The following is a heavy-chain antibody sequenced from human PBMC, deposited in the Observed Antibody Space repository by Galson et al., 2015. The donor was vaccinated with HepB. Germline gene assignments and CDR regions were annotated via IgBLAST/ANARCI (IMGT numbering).Heavy chain of an antibody. CDR1: GFSVSSNY. Sequence: SLRLSCAASGFSVSSNYMSWVRQAPGKGLEWVSAISASGGNTYYADSVKGRFTISRDNSKNTLYLQMNSLRVEDTAVYYCARLRDSATDYWGQGTLVIVSS. J-gene: IGHJ4*02. D-gene: IGHD6-25*01. CDR3: ARLRDSATDY. V-gene: IGHV3-23*01. CDR2: ISASGGNT.